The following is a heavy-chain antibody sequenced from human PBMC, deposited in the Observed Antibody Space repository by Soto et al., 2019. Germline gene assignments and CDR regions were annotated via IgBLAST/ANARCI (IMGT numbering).Heavy chain of an antibody. V-gene: IGHV3-7*01. Sequence: QLEESGGELVQPGGSLRLSCVVSGFSLSDYWMTWVRQAPGKGLECLANINPSGSETYYVDSVKGRFTISRDNAKNSLFLQMNNLRVEDTAVYYCATDLNWSGTWGRGTMVTVSS. J-gene: IGHJ3*01. D-gene: IGHD3-3*01. CDR2: INPSGSET. CDR3: ATDLNWSGT. CDR1: GFSLSDYW.